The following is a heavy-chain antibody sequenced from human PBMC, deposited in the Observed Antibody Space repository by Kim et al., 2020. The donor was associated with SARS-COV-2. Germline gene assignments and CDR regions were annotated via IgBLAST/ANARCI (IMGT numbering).Heavy chain of an antibody. Sequence: SETLSLTCAVYGGSFSGYYWSWIRQPPGKGLEWIGEINHSGSTNYNPSLKSRVTISVDTSKNQFSLKLSSVTAADTAVYYCAREEGQAAACTSWGQGTLV. D-gene: IGHD6-13*01. CDR2: INHSGST. V-gene: IGHV4-34*01. J-gene: IGHJ4*02. CDR1: GGSFSGYY. CDR3: AREEGQAAACTS.